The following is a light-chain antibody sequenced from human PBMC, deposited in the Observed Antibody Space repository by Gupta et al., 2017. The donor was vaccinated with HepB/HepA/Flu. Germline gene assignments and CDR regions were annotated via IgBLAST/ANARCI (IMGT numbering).Light chain of an antibody. V-gene: IGKV4-1*01. Sequence: AVSLAERATINCKSSQTLLYISSSNNKNYLAWYQHKPGQPPKLLIHWTSTRESGVPDRFSGSGSGTDFTLTISSLQAEDVAVYYCQQYVSTPQTFGQGTXVEIK. CDR1: QTLLYISSSNNKNY. CDR3: QQYVSTPQT. CDR2: WTS. J-gene: IGKJ1*01.